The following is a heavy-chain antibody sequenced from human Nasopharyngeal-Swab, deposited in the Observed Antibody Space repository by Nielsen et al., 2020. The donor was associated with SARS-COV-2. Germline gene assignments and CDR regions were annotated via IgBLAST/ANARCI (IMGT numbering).Heavy chain of an antibody. J-gene: IGHJ4*02. CDR2: IKQDGSEK. V-gene: IGHV3-7*01. D-gene: IGHD6-13*01. CDR3: ARFTRTAAAKYYFDY. Sequence: GESLKISCAASGFTFSSYWMSWVRQAPGKGLEWVANIKQDGSEKYYVDSVKGRFTISRVNAKNSLYLQMNSLRAEDTAVYYCARFTRTAAAKYYFDYWGQGTLVTVSS. CDR1: GFTFSSYW.